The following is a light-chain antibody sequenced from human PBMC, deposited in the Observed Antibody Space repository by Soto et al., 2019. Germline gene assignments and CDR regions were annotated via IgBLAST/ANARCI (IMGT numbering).Light chain of an antibody. Sequence: QSALTQPASVSGSPGQSITISCTGTSSDVGGYNYVSWYQQHPGKAPKLMIYEVSNRPPGVSNRFSGSKSDNTASLTISGLQAEDEADYYCTSYTSSSTVLFGGGTKLTVL. CDR1: SSDVGGYNY. V-gene: IGLV2-14*01. J-gene: IGLJ2*01. CDR2: EVS. CDR3: TSYTSSSTVL.